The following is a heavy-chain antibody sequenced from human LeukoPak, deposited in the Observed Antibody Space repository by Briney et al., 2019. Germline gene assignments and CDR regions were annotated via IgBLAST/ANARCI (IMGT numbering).Heavy chain of an antibody. CDR3: ARGLLYSGSFARNWFDS. D-gene: IGHD1-26*01. CDR2: IYYSGNT. CDR1: GVSITISSYY. Sequence: KPSETLSLTCTVSGVSITISSYYWGWLRQPPGKGLEWIGSIYYSGNTYYNPSLKSRVTISVDTSKHQFSLNLSSVTAADTAIYFSARGLLYSGSFARNWFDSWGQGTLVTVSS. J-gene: IGHJ5*01. V-gene: IGHV4-39*01.